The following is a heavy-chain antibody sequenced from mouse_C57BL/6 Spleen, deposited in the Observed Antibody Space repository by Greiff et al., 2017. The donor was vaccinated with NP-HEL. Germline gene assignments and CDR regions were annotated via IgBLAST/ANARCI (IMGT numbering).Heavy chain of an antibody. J-gene: IGHJ3*01. D-gene: IGHD2-3*01. V-gene: IGHV1-76*01. Sequence: QVQLQQSGAELVRPGASVKLSCKASGYTFTDYYINWVKQRPGQGLEWIARIYPGSGNTYYNEKFKGKATLTAEKSSSTAYMQLSSLTSEDSAVYVCARWGGWFPGFAYWGQGTLVTVSA. CDR3: ARWGGWFPGFAY. CDR2: IYPGSGNT. CDR1: GYTFTDYY.